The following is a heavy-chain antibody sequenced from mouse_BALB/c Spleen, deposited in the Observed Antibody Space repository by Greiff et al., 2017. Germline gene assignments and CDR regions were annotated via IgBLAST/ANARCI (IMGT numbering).Heavy chain of an antibody. V-gene: IGHV5-12-2*01. D-gene: IGHD2-4*01. J-gene: IGHJ4*01. CDR1: GFTFSSYT. CDR2: ISNGGGST. Sequence: EVKVEESGGGLVQPGGSLKLSCAASGFTFSSYTMSWVRQTPEKRLEWVAYISNGGGSTYYPDTVKGRFTISRDNAKNTLYLQMSSLKSEDTAMYYCAREGAYDYDFAMDYWGQGTSVTVSS. CDR3: AREGAYDYDFAMDY.